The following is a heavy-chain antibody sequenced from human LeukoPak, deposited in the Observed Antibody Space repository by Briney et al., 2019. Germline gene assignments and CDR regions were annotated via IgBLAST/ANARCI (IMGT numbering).Heavy chain of an antibody. CDR1: GFTFSSYA. Sequence: GGSLRLSCAASGFTFSSYAMSWVRQAPGKGLEWVSAISGSGGSTYYADSVKGRFTISRDNSKNTLYLQMNGLRAEDTAVYYCAKGTLRFSWNYFDYWGQGTLVTVSS. CDR2: ISGSGGST. CDR3: AKGTLRFSWNYFDY. V-gene: IGHV3-23*01. D-gene: IGHD3-3*01. J-gene: IGHJ4*02.